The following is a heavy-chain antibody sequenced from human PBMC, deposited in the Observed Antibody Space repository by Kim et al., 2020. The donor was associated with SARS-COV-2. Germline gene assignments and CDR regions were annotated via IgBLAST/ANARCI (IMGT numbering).Heavy chain of an antibody. V-gene: IGHV3-48*02. CDR1: GFTFTTYN. D-gene: IGHD7-27*01. Sequence: GGSLRLSCAASGFTFTTYNMNWDRQAPGKGLEWISYISVTDAIYYADSVKGRFTISRDYAKNSLDLQMNSLRDEDTAVYYCARDWNWGIDVWGQGTLVTVSS. CDR3: ARDWNWGIDV. J-gene: IGHJ4*02. CDR2: ISVTDAI.